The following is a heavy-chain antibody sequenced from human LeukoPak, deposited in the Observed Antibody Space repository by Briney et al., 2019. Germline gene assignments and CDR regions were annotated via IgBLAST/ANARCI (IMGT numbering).Heavy chain of an antibody. CDR2: ISGSGGST. J-gene: IGHJ4*02. D-gene: IGHD3-10*01. CDR3: AKVRGWFYGSGSSSDY. Sequence: GGSLRLSCAASGFTFSSYAMSWVRQAPGKGLEWVSAISGSGGSTYYADSVKGRFTISRDNSKNTLYLQMNSLRAEDTAVYYCAKVRGWFYGSGSSSDYWGQGTLVTVSS. V-gene: IGHV3-23*01. CDR1: GFTFSSYA.